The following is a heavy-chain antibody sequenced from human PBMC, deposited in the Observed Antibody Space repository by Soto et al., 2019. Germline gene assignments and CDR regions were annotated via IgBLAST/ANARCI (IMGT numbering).Heavy chain of an antibody. CDR3: ARDGYWSGYYDY. D-gene: IGHD3-3*01. Sequence: SETLSLTCTVSGGSISSGDYYWSWIRQPPGKGLEWIGYIYYSGSTYYNPSLKNRVTISVDTSKNQFSLKLSSVTASDTAVYYCARDGYWSGYYDYWGQGTLVTVSS. V-gene: IGHV4-30-4*01. CDR2: IYYSGST. J-gene: IGHJ4*02. CDR1: GGSISSGDYY.